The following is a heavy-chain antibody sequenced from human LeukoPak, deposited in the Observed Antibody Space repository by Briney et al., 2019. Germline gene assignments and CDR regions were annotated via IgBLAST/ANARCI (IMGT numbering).Heavy chain of an antibody. CDR3: ARDGVLGVATFYGMDV. Sequence: GGSLRLSCAASGFPFNTYAMSWVRQAPGKGLEWVAVIWYDGSNKYYADSVKGRFTISRDNSKNTLYLQMNSLRAEDTAVYYCARDGVLGVATFYGMDVWGQGTTVTVSS. CDR1: GFPFNTYA. V-gene: IGHV3-33*08. J-gene: IGHJ6*02. CDR2: IWYDGSNK. D-gene: IGHD2-8*02.